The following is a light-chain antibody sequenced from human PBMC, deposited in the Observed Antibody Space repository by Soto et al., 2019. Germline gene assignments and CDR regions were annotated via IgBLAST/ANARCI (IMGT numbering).Light chain of an antibody. CDR2: DVS. V-gene: IGLV2-11*01. CDR1: SADVGGYDF. J-gene: IGLJ2*01. Sequence: QSVLTQPRSVSGSPGQSVTISCAGSSADVGGYDFVSWYKQHPGKAPKLIISDVSKRPSGVPDRFSGSKSGSTASLTISGLQAEDEADYYCSSFAGSHVAFGGGTQLTVL. CDR3: SSFAGSHVA.